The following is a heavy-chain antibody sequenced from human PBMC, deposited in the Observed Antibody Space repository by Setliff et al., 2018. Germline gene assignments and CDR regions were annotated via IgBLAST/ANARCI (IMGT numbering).Heavy chain of an antibody. Sequence: HPGGSLRLSCAASGFTFSRYWMSWVRQAPGKGLEWVANIKQDGSEKYYVDSVKGRFTISRDNAKNSLYLQMSSLRAEDTAVYYCARETLPYYFDYWGQGTLVTVSS. J-gene: IGHJ4*02. CDR1: GFTFSRYW. V-gene: IGHV3-7*01. CDR3: ARETLPYYFDY. CDR2: IKQDGSEK.